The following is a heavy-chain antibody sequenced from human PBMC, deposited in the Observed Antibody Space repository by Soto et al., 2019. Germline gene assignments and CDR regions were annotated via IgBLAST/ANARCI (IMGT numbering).Heavy chain of an antibody. CDR1: GYTFTIYY. Sequence: GASVKVSCKASGYTFTIYYTHWVRQAPGQGLEWMGIINPSGGSTSYAQKFQGRVTMTRDTSTSTVYMELSSLRSEDTAVYYCAREYIAVGLDYWGQGPLVTVSS. CDR3: AREYIAVGLDY. J-gene: IGHJ4*02. D-gene: IGHD6-19*01. CDR2: INPSGGST. V-gene: IGHV1-46*01.